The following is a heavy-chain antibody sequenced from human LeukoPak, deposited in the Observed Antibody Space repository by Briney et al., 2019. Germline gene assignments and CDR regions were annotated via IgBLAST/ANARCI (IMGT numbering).Heavy chain of an antibody. D-gene: IGHD3-22*01. V-gene: IGHV3-30-3*01. CDR2: ISYDGSNK. CDR3: AKDQEYYDSSGYYPDAFDI. CDR1: GFTFSSYA. Sequence: PGGSLRLSCAASGFTFSSYAMHWVRQAPGKGLEWVAVISYDGSNKYYADFVKGRFTISRDNSKNTLYLQMNSLRAEDTAVYYCAKDQEYYDSSGYYPDAFDIWGQGTMVTVSS. J-gene: IGHJ3*02.